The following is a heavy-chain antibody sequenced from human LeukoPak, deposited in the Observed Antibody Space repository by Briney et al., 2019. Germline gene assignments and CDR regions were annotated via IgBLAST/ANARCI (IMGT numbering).Heavy chain of an antibody. Sequence: GGSLRLSCEASGFTLSTYWMNWVRQVPGKGLDWVANINPDGSGKRYVDSVKGRFTIARDNADNSLSLQMNSLRAEDTAVYYCAKADCSGGSCYWFDPWGQGTLVTVSS. CDR1: GFTLSTYW. D-gene: IGHD2-15*01. CDR2: INPDGSGK. J-gene: IGHJ5*02. V-gene: IGHV3-7*01. CDR3: AKADCSGGSCYWFDP.